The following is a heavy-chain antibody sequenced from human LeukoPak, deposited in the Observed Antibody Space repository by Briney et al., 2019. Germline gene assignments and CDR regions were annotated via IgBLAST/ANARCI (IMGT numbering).Heavy chain of an antibody. V-gene: IGHV1-46*01. J-gene: IGHJ4*02. Sequence: ASVKVSCKASGYTFTSYYMHWVRQAPGQGLEWMGIINPSGGSTSYAQKFQGRVTMTRDTSTSTVYMELSSLRSEDTAVYYCARDRVGATYLGVQGYWGQGTLVTVSS. D-gene: IGHD1-26*01. CDR2: INPSGGST. CDR1: GYTFTSYY. CDR3: ARDRVGATYLGVQGY.